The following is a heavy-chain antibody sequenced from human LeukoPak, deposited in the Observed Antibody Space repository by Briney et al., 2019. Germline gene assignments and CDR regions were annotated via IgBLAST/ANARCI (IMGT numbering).Heavy chain of an antibody. D-gene: IGHD4-17*01. CDR1: AFTFSSYG. J-gene: IGHJ4*02. Sequence: GGSLRLSCAASAFTFSSYGMHWVRQAPGKGLEWVAFMRYDGSNKKYADSAKGRFTISRDNSENTLYLQMNSLRTEDTAVYSCAKEIWPTVTIPGRTYFDYWGQGTLVTVSS. CDR2: MRYDGSNK. V-gene: IGHV3-30*02. CDR3: AKEIWPTVTIPGRTYFDY.